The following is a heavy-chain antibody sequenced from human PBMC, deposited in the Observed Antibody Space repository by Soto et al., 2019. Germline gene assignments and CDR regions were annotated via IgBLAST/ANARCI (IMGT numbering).Heavy chain of an antibody. V-gene: IGHV1-18*01. J-gene: IGHJ5*02. D-gene: IGHD3-22*01. Sequence: ASVKVSCKASGYTFTSYGISWVRQAPGQGLEWMGWISAYNGNTNYAQKLQGRVTMTTDTSTSTAYMELRSLKSDDTAIYYCARDRLRGYDSSGFYTWGQGTMVTVSS. CDR2: ISAYNGNT. CDR1: GYTFTSYG. CDR3: ARDRLRGYDSSGFYT.